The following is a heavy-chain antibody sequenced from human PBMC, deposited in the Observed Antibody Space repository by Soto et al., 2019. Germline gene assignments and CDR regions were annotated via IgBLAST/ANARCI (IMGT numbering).Heavy chain of an antibody. CDR3: AKAGILWFGELRANYFDY. D-gene: IGHD3-10*01. CDR2: ISYDGSNK. CDR1: GLTFSSYG. J-gene: IGHJ4*02. V-gene: IGHV3-30*18. Sequence: GGSLRLSCAASGLTFSSYGMHWVRQAPGKGLEWVAVISYDGSNKYYADSVKGRFTISRDNSKNTLYLQMNSLRAEDTAVYYCAKAGILWFGELRANYFDYWGQGTLVTVSS.